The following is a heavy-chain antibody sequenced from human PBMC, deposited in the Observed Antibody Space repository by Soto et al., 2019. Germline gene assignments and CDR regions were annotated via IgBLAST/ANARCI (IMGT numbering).Heavy chain of an antibody. Sequence: SETLSLTCTVSGGSISRGGYYWSWIRQHPGKGLEWIGYIYYSGSTYYNPSLKSRVTISVDTSKNQFSLKLSSVTAADTAVYYCARAGNWNSKNFDYWRQGTLVTVSS. J-gene: IGHJ4*02. CDR3: ARAGNWNSKNFDY. CDR2: IYYSGST. D-gene: IGHD1-7*01. CDR1: GGSISRGGYY. V-gene: IGHV4-31*03.